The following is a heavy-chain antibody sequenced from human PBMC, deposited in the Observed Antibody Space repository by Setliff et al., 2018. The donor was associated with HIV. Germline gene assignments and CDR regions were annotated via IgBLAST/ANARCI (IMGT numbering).Heavy chain of an antibody. CDR1: GGSFSSDSYY. CDR2: IYYSGST. V-gene: IGHV4-61*01. J-gene: IGHJ6*02. CDR3: ARIFGDQGYYYGMDV. Sequence: SETLSLTCSVSGGSFSSDSYYWGWIRQPPGKGLEWIGYIYYSGSTNYNPSLKSRVTISVDTSKNQFSLKLSSVIAADTAVYYCARIFGDQGYYYGMDVWGQGTTVTVSS. D-gene: IGHD3-3*01.